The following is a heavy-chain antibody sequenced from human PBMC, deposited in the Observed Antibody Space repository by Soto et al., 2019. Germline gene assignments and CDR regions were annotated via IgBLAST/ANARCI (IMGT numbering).Heavy chain of an antibody. D-gene: IGHD2-8*01. CDR2: IYSGGST. V-gene: IGHV3-53*01. J-gene: IGHJ6*02. Sequence: WGSLRLSCAASGVPVSSNYMSWVRQAPGKGLEWVSVIYSGGSTYYADSVKGRFTISRDNSKNTLYLQMNSLRAEDTAVYYCARGRYCTNGVCPYYYYGMDVWGQGTTVTVSS. CDR1: GVPVSSNY. CDR3: ARGRYCTNGVCPYYYYGMDV.